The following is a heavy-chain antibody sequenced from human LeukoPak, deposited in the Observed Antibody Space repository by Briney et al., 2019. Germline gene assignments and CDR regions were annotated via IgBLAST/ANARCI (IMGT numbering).Heavy chain of an antibody. CDR3: ARDPDCSVTTCYGSHAVDI. CDR1: GFSVSSNH. CDR2: IYSGGST. V-gene: IGHV3-66*01. Sequence: PGGSLRLSCAASGFSVSSNHMNWVRQAPGKGLEWVSAIYSGGSTYYADSVKGRFTISRENSKNTMYLQMNSLRAEDTAVYYCARDPDCSVTTCYGSHAVDIWGQGTMVTVSS. D-gene: IGHD2-2*01. J-gene: IGHJ3*02.